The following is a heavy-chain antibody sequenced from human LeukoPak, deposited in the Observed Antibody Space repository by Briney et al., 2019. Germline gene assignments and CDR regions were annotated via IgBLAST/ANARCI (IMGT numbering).Heavy chain of an antibody. V-gene: IGHV1-24*01. CDR3: ATPHRQYGSGWYDLGGAGFDP. CDR2: FDPEDGET. CDR1: GGTFSSYA. Sequence: ASVKVSCKASGGTFSSYAISWVRQAPGQGLEWMGGFDPEDGETIYAQKFQGRVTMTEDTSTDTAYMELSSLRSEDTAVYYCATPHRQYGSGWYDLGGAGFDPWGQGTLVTVSS. D-gene: IGHD6-19*01. J-gene: IGHJ5*02.